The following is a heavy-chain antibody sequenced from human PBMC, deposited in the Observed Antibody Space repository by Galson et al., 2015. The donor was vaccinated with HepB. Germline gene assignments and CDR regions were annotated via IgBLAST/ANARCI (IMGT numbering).Heavy chain of an antibody. CDR2: IWYDGSNK. V-gene: IGHV3-33*01. J-gene: IGHJ4*02. D-gene: IGHD3-3*01. CDR1: GFTFSSYG. CDR3: ARDPISPRSGFGNFDF. Sequence: SLRLSCAASGFTFSSYGMRWVRQAPGKGLEWVAGIWYDGSNKYYADSVKGRFTISRDNSKNSLFLQMNSLRVEDTAVDYCARDPISPRSGFGNFDFLGQGTPVTVSS.